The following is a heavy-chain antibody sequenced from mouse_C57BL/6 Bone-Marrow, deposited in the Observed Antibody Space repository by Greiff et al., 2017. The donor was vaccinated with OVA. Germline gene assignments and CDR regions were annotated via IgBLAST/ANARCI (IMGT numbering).Heavy chain of an antibody. V-gene: IGHV1-42*01. CDR3: ARGLSGAMDY. CDR1: GYSFTGYY. J-gene: IGHJ4*01. D-gene: IGHD4-1*01. Sequence: EVQLQQSGPELVKPGASVKISCKASGYSFTGYYMNWVKQSPEKSLEWIGEINPSTGGTTYNQKFKAKATLTVDKSSSTAYMQLKSLTSEDSAVYFCARGLSGAMDYWGQGTSVTVSS. CDR2: INPSTGGT.